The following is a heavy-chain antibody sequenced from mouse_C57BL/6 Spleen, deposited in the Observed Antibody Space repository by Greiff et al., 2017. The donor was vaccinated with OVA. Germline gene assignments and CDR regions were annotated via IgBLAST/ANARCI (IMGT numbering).Heavy chain of an antibody. V-gene: IGHV1-26*01. Sequence: VQLQQSGPELVKPGASVKISCKASGYTFTDYYMNWVKQSHGKSLEWIGDINPNNGGTSYNQKFKGKATLTVDKSSSTAYMELRSLTSEDSAVYYCAVGDYGSTLFAYWGQGTLVTVSA. CDR3: AVGDYGSTLFAY. CDR1: GYTFTDYY. D-gene: IGHD1-1*01. CDR2: INPNNGGT. J-gene: IGHJ3*01.